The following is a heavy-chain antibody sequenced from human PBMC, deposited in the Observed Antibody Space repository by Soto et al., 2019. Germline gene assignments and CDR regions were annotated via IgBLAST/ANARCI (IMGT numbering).Heavy chain of an antibody. Sequence: GSLRLSCAASGFTFSSYGMHWVRQAPGKGLEWVAVISYDGSNKYYADSVKGRFTISRDNSKNTLYLQMNSLRAEDTAVYYCAKGYYYDSSGYFDYWGQGTLVTVSS. CDR3: AKGYYYDSSGYFDY. V-gene: IGHV3-30*18. D-gene: IGHD3-22*01. J-gene: IGHJ4*02. CDR1: GFTFSSYG. CDR2: ISYDGSNK.